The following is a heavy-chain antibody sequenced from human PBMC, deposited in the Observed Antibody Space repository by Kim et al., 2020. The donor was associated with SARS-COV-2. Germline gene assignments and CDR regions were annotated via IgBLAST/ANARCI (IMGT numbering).Heavy chain of an antibody. J-gene: IGHJ6*02. D-gene: IGHD3-3*02. V-gene: IGHV3-15*01. Sequence: GGSLRLSCAASGFTFSNAWMSWVRQAPGKGLEWVGRIKSKTDGGTTDYAAPVKGRFTISRDDSKNTLYLQMNSLKTEDTAVYYCTTVDVLADYGMDVWGQGTTVTVSS. CDR2: IKSKTDGGTT. CDR3: TTVDVLADYGMDV. CDR1: GFTFSNAW.